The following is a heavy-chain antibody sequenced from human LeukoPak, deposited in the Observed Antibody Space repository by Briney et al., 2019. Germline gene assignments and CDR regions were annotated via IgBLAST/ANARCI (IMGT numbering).Heavy chain of an antibody. V-gene: IGHV4-38-2*02. CDR3: ARGGSTTTYHYLYYMDV. J-gene: IGHJ6*03. CDR1: GYSISNGYY. D-gene: IGHD2/OR15-2a*01. Sequence: SPSLSPTRTVSGYSISNGYYWVSIRQPPGKRLSWIGSIYLTGSPYYDPSLNSRVTISMDTSNNQLSLNLSSVNAADTAVYYCARGGSTTTYHYLYYMDVWGKGTTVTVSS. CDR2: IYLTGSP.